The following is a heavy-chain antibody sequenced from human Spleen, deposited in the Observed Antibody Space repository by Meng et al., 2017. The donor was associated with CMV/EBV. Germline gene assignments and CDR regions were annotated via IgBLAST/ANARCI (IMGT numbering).Heavy chain of an antibody. CDR2: ISSSSGYI. J-gene: IGHJ6*02. CDR1: GFTFSLDT. V-gene: IGHV3-21*01. CDR3: ARGAACTSPGCYAPGDYDYYYGLDV. D-gene: IGHD2-2*01. Sequence: GESLKISCAASGFTFSLDTMNLVRQAPGKGLEWVSSISSSSGYIYYTDSVKGRFTISRDNAKNSVFLQMNSLRGDDTAVYYCARGAACTSPGCYAPGDYDYYYGLDVWGQGTTVTVSS.